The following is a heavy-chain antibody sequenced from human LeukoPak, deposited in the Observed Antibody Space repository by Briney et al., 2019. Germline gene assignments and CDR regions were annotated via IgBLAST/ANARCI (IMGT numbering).Heavy chain of an antibody. V-gene: IGHV1-18*01. J-gene: IGHJ4*02. CDR1: GYTFTSYG. Sequence: ASVKVSCKASGYTFTSYGISWVRQAPGQGLEWMGWISAYDGNTNYAQKLQGRVTMTTDTSTSTAYMELRSLRSDDTAVYYCARDGYYYDSSGYPMDWGQGTLVTVSS. CDR2: ISAYDGNT. D-gene: IGHD3-22*01. CDR3: ARDGYYYDSSGYPMD.